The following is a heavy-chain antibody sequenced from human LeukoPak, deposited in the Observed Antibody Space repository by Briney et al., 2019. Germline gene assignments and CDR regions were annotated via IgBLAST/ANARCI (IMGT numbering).Heavy chain of an antibody. V-gene: IGHV4-59*01. J-gene: IGHJ4*02. CDR1: GGSISSYY. CDR2: IYYSGST. CDR3: ARRVKVGATSRFDY. D-gene: IGHD1-26*01. Sequence: SETLSLTCTVSGGSISSYYWSWIRQPPGKGLEWIGYIYYSGSTNYNPSLKSRVTISVDTSKNQFSLKLSSVTAADTAVYYCARRVKVGATSRFDYWGQGTLVTVSS.